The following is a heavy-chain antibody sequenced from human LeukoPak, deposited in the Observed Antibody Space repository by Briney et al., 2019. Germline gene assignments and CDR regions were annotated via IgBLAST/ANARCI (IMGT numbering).Heavy chain of an antibody. Sequence: SEILSLTCAVYGGSFSGHYWSWIRQPPGKGLEWIGEINDSGSTNYNPSLKNRVTFSVDTSKNQFSMKLSSVTAADTAVYYCARESVTSSSEVFDYWGQGTLVTVSS. J-gene: IGHJ4*02. CDR2: INDSGST. CDR1: GGSFSGHY. CDR3: ARESVTSSSEVFDY. D-gene: IGHD2-2*01. V-gene: IGHV4-34*01.